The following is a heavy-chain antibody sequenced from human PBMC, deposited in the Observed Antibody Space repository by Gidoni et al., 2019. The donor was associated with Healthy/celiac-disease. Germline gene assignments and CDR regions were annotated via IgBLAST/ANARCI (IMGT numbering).Heavy chain of an antibody. CDR1: GYTFTSYG. V-gene: IGHV1-18*01. CDR2: ISAYNGNT. CDR3: ARAGYLGELSLYANYYYYGMDV. J-gene: IGHJ6*02. Sequence: QVQLVQSGAEVKKPGASVKVSCKASGYTFTSYGISWVRQAPGQGLEWMGWISAYNGNTNYAQKLQGRVTMTTDTSTSTAYMELRSLRSDDTAVYYCARAGYLGELSLYANYYYYGMDVWGQGTTVTVSS. D-gene: IGHD3-16*02.